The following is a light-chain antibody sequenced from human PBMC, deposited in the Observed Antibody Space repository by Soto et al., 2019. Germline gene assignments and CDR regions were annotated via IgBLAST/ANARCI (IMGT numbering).Light chain of an antibody. J-gene: IGLJ1*01. CDR3: SSYTSSSTYV. V-gene: IGLV2-14*01. CDR2: EVT. Sequence: QSVLTQPASVSGSPGQSITISCTGTGSDVGGYNYVSWYQHHPGKAPKVMIYEVTKRPSGVSNRFSGSKSGNTASLTISGLLAEDEADYYCSSYTSSSTYVFGTGTKVTVL. CDR1: GSDVGGYNY.